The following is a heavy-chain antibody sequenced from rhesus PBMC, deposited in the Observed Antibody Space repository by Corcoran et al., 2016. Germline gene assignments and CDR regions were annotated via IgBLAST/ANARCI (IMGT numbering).Heavy chain of an antibody. J-gene: IGHJ2*01. CDR1: GGTCSGYY. CDR2: ISGSSGRT. Sequence: QVQLQESGPGLVKPSETLSLTCAVSGGTCSGYYWGWSRQPPGKGLGWIGDISGSSGRTDYYPSLQSRVPISTDTSKNQFSLKLSSVTAADTAVYYCAGGGGVWYFDLWGPGTPITISS. V-gene: IGHV4-165*01. CDR3: AGGGGVWYFDL. D-gene: IGHD2-39*02.